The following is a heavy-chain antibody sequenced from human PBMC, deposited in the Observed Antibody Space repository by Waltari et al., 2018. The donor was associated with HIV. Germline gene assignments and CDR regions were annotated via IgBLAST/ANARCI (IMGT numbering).Heavy chain of an antibody. CDR2: IIPILGIA. D-gene: IGHD6-19*01. Sequence: QVQLVQSGAEVKKPGSSVKVSCKASGGTFSSYAISWVRQAPGQGLEWMGRIIPILGIANYAQKFQGRVTITADKSTSTAYMELSSLRSEDTAVYYCARDRFLAVDAFDIWGQGTMVTVSS. CDR3: ARDRFLAVDAFDI. J-gene: IGHJ3*02. CDR1: GGTFSSYA. V-gene: IGHV1-69*04.